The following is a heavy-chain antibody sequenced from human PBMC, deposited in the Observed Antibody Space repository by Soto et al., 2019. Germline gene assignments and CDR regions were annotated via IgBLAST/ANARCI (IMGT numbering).Heavy chain of an antibody. CDR1: GFTFSSYW. CDR2: IKQDGSEK. J-gene: IGHJ6*02. V-gene: IGHV3-7*03. Sequence: EVQLVESGGGLVQPGGSLRLSCAASGFTFSSYWMSWVRQAPGKGLEWVANIKQDGSEKYYVDSVKGRFTISRDNAKNSLYLQMNSLRAEDTVVYYCARLLRGWQLAGSGRRGMDVWGQGTTVTVSS. CDR3: ARLLRGWQLAGSGRRGMDV. D-gene: IGHD6-6*01.